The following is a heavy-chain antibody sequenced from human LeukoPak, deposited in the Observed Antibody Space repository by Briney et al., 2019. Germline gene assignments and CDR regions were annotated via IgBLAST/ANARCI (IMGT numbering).Heavy chain of an antibody. J-gene: IGHJ4*02. CDR1: GGSISPYY. Sequence: SETLSLTCTVSGGSISPYYWSWIRQPPGKGLEWLGYIYYSGNTDYNPSLKSRVAISVDTSKNQFSLKLSSVTAADTAVYCCARSTGTTMFIDYWGQGTLVTVSS. CDR3: ARSTGTTMFIDY. D-gene: IGHD3-10*02. CDR2: IYYSGNT. V-gene: IGHV4-59*01.